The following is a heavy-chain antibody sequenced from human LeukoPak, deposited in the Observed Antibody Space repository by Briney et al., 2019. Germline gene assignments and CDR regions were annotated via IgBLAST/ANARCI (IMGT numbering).Heavy chain of an antibody. J-gene: IGHJ4*01. CDR2: ISSISSTI. CDR1: GFNFSYYS. CDR3: ARDAYTRSVYIPDY. D-gene: IGHD6-13*01. V-gene: IGHV3-48*02. Sequence: GGSLRLSCAASGFNFSYYSMNWVRQAPGSGLEWVSYISSISSTIYYADSVRGRFTISRDNAKNSLYLQMYSLRDEDTAVYYCARDAYTRSVYIPDYWGQGTLVTVS.